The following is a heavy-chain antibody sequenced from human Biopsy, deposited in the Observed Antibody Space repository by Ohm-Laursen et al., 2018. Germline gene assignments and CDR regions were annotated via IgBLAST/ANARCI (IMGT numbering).Heavy chain of an antibody. J-gene: IGHJ4*02. V-gene: IGHV1-18*01. CDR1: GYNFISYS. D-gene: IGHD3-16*02. Sequence: GASVKVSCKTSGYNFISYSINWVRQAPGQGLEWMGWIRPLNGDTKYGQKFQDRVTMTTNTSTSTVYMELTSLRSEDTAVYYCARGEDTFGELIVSLDSWGQGTLVTVSS. CDR3: ARGEDTFGELIVSLDS. CDR2: IRPLNGDT.